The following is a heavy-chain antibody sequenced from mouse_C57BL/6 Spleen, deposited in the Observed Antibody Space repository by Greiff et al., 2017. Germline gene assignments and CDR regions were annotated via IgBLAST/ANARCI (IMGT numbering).Heavy chain of an antibody. J-gene: IGHJ2*01. V-gene: IGHV5-9-1*02. CDR1: GFTFSSYA. Sequence: DVMLVESGEGLVKPGGSLKLSCAASGFTFSSYAMSWVRQTPEKRLEWVAYISSGGDYIYYADTVKGRFTISRDNARNTLYLQMSSLKSEDTAMYYCTRVDGYYFDYWGQGTTLTASS. CDR3: TRVDGYYFDY. CDR2: ISSGGDYI. D-gene: IGHD2-3*01.